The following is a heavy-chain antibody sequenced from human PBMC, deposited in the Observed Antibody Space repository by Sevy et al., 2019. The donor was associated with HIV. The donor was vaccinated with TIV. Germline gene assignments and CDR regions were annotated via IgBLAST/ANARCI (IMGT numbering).Heavy chain of an antibody. J-gene: IGHJ6*02. V-gene: IGHV3-7*03. Sequence: GGSLRLSCAASGFTFSSYWMSWVRQAPGKGLEWVANIKVDGSEKYYVDSAKGRFTISRDNAKNSLYLQMNSRRAEDTAVYYCARDCSSTSCLWGMDVWGQGTTVTVSS. CDR3: ARDCSSTSCLWGMDV. D-gene: IGHD2-2*01. CDR2: IKVDGSEK. CDR1: GFTFSSYW.